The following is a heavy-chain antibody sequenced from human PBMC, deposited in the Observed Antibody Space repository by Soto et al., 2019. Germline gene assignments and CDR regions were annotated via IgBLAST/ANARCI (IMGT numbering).Heavy chain of an antibody. Sequence: GGSLRLSCAASGFTFSSYWMSWVRQAPGKGLEWVANIKQDGSEKYYVDSVKGRFTISRDNAKNSLYLQMNSLRAEDTAVYYCAKDGAAYSGYDDAFDIWGQGTMVTVSS. D-gene: IGHD5-12*01. CDR2: IKQDGSEK. CDR1: GFTFSSYW. CDR3: AKDGAAYSGYDDAFDI. V-gene: IGHV3-7*03. J-gene: IGHJ3*02.